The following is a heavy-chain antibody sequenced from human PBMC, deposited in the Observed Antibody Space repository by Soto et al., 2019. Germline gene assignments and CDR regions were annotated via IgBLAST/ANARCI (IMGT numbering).Heavy chain of an antibody. J-gene: IGHJ6*02. CDR3: ARDVFCGGAPACPDMDV. CDR2: ISGYNGNT. V-gene: IGHV1-18*04. Sequence: QVVLEQSGGEVKKPGASVKVSCKASGYTFSGYSITWVRQAPGQGLEWMGRISGYNGNTNYARKLRGRLTLTTDTSTSTAYMELRSLTSDDTAVYYCARDVFCGGAPACPDMDVWGQGTTVTFSS. D-gene: IGHD2-21*01. CDR1: GYTFSGYS.